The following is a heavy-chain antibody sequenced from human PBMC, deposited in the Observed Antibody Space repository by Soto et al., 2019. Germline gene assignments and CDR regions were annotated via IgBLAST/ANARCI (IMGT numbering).Heavy chain of an antibody. V-gene: IGHV1-69*01. CDR3: ARTQGGSSSLDIYYYYYYGMDV. CDR1: GGTFSSYA. J-gene: IGHJ6*02. Sequence: QVQLVQSGAEVKKPGSSVKVSCKAPGGTFSSYAISWVRQAPGQGLEWMGGIIPIFGTANYAQKFQGRVTLTGDESTSTGYMELSSLRSEETAVYYCARTQGGSSSLDIYYYYYYGMDVWGQGSTVTVSS. D-gene: IGHD2-15*01. CDR2: IIPIFGTA.